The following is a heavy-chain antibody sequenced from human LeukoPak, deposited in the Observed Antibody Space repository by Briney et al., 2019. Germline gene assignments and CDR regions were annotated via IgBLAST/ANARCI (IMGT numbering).Heavy chain of an antibody. CDR2: IDWDDDK. Sequence: SGPALVKPTQTLTLTCTFSGFSLSTSGMCLTWIRQPPGKALEWLARIDWDDDKYYKTSLKTRLTISKDTSKDQVVLRMTDMDPVDTATYYCARTSRDGVNSKDFDYWGQGTLVTVSS. D-gene: IGHD5-24*01. CDR1: GFSLSTSGMC. J-gene: IGHJ4*02. CDR3: ARTSRDGVNSKDFDY. V-gene: IGHV2-70*11.